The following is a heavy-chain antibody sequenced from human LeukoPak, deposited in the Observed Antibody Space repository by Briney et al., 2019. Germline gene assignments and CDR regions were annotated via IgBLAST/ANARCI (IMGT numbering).Heavy chain of an antibody. Sequence: ASVKVSCKVSGYTLTELSMHWVRQAPGKGLEWMGGFDPEDGETIYAQKFQGRVTITEDTSTDTAYMELSSLRSEDTAVYYCATASSGQSGGWFDPWGQGTLVTVSS. CDR2: FDPEDGET. V-gene: IGHV1-24*01. CDR3: ATASSGQSGGWFDP. D-gene: IGHD6-19*01. J-gene: IGHJ5*02. CDR1: GYTLTELS.